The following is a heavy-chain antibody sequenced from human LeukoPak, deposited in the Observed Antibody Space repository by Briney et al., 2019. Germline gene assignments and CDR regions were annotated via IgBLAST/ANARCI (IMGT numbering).Heavy chain of an antibody. CDR3: ARLGSRVL. V-gene: IGHV4-34*01. D-gene: IGHD1-26*01. CDR1: GFTFSSYS. Sequence: GSLRLSCAASGFTFSSYSMNWIRQSPGKGLEWIGQINHSGYTNYKPSLKSRVTMSVDTSKNQFSLKLISMTAADTAVYYCARLGSRVLWGQGTLVTVSS. J-gene: IGHJ4*02. CDR2: INHSGYT.